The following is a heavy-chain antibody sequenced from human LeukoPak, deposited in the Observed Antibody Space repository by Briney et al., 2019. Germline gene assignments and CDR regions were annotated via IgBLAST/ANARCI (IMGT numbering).Heavy chain of an antibody. V-gene: IGHV3-11*04. CDR3: ARPASSGWRRNDAFDI. CDR2: ISSSGSST. J-gene: IGHJ3*02. CDR1: GFTFSDYY. D-gene: IGHD6-19*01. Sequence: GGSLRLSCAASGFTFSDYYMNWIRQAPGKGLEWVSYISSSGSSTYYADSVKGRFTISRDNAKNSLYLQMNSPRAEDTAVYYCARPASSGWRRNDAFDIWGQGTMVTVSS.